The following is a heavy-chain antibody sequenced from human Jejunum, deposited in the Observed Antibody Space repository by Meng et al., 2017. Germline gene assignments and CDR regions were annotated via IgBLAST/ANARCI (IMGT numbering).Heavy chain of an antibody. V-gene: IGHV1-2*05. CDR1: GYTFTGYS. Sequence: QVQLVQSGAEVKKPGASARGYCQASGYTFTGYSIHWARQAPGQGLEWMGRINPDGSGTMYAQKFRGRVTMSRDTSISTVYMDLSRLTSDDTGLYYCARGVYPFFFDTWGQGTLVTVSS. J-gene: IGHJ4*02. CDR2: INPDGSGT. CDR3: ARGVYPFFFDT. D-gene: IGHD3-16*02.